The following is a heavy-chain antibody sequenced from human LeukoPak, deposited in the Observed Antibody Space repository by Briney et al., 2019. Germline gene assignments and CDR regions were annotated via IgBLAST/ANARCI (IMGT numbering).Heavy chain of an antibody. CDR2: ISGSGGST. CDR1: GFTFSSYA. Sequence: GGSLRLSCAASGFTFSSYAMSWVRQAPGKGLEWVSTISGSGGSTYYADSVKGRFTISRDNSKNALYLQMNSLRAEDTAVYYCAKNRGYDSSGYLDYWGQGTLVTVSS. J-gene: IGHJ4*02. D-gene: IGHD3-22*01. CDR3: AKNRGYDSSGYLDY. V-gene: IGHV3-23*01.